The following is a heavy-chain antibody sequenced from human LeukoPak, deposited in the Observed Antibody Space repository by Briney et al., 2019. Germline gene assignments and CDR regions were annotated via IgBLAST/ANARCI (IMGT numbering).Heavy chain of an antibody. D-gene: IGHD1-20*01. CDR3: ASITGTFDY. Sequence: PGGSLRLSCAASGFTFSSYAMHWVRQAPGKGLEWVAVISYDGSNKYYADSVKGRFTISRDNSKNTLYLQMNSLRAEDTAVYYCASITGTFDYWGQGTLVTVSS. J-gene: IGHJ4*02. CDR1: GFTFSSYA. V-gene: IGHV3-30-3*01. CDR2: ISYDGSNK.